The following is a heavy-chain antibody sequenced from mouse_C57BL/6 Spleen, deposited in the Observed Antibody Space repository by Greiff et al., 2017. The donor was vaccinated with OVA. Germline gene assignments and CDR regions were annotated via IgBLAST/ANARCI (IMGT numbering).Heavy chain of an antibody. CDR1: GYTFTSYW. CDR3: TRKNFVGNYFDY. Sequence: QVQLQQPGTELVKPGASVKLSCKASGYTFTSYWMHWVKQRPGQGREWIGNINFSNGGTNYNEKFKGKATPTVDTSSSAAYMQLSSLTSEASAIYYCTRKNFVGNYFDYWGQGTTLTVSS. CDR2: INFSNGGT. V-gene: IGHV1-53*01. J-gene: IGHJ2*01.